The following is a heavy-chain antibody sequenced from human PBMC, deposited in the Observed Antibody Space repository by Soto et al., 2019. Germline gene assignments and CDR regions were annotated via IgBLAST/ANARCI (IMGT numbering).Heavy chain of an antibody. Sequence: GGSLRLSCAASGFTFSDNYMSWIRQAQGKGLEWVSYISSSGSIIYYADSVKGRFTISRDNAKNSLYLQMNSLRAEDTAVYYCARDLGYYESDGYFDYWGQGALVTVSS. J-gene: IGHJ4*02. CDR2: ISSSGSII. CDR3: ARDLGYYESDGYFDY. V-gene: IGHV3-11*01. CDR1: GFTFSDNY. D-gene: IGHD3-22*01.